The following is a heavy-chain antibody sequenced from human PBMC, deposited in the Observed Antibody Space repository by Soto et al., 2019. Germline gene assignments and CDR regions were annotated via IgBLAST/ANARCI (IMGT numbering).Heavy chain of an antibody. D-gene: IGHD6-13*01. CDR1: GYTFTSYD. Sequence: ASVKVSCNASGYTFTSYDINWVRQATGQGLEWMGWMNPNSGNTRYAQKFQGRVTMTRNTSISTAYMELSSLRSEETAVYYCARGVAAAGTSEPGARNRRKKYYYYYYMDVWGKGTTVTVSS. V-gene: IGHV1-8*01. J-gene: IGHJ6*03. CDR3: ARGVAAAGTSEPGARNRRKKYYYYYYMDV. CDR2: MNPNSGNT.